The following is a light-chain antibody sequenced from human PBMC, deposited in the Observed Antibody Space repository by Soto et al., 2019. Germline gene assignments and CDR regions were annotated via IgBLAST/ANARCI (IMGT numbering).Light chain of an antibody. Sequence: QSALTQPASVSGSPGQSITISCTGTSSDVGGYNYVSWYQQHPGNAPKLMIYDVSNRPSGVSNRFSGSKSGHTASLPISGLQAEDEADYYCSSYTTSGSLGVGGGTKVTVL. V-gene: IGLV2-14*01. CDR1: SSDVGGYNY. CDR2: DVS. CDR3: SSYTTSGSLG. J-gene: IGLJ2*01.